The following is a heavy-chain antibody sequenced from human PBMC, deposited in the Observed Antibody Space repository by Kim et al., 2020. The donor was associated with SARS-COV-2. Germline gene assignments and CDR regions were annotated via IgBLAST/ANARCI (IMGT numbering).Heavy chain of an antibody. D-gene: IGHD6-13*01. CDR2: ISSNGGST. CDR3: VKDPSGSSSCHGVGDY. J-gene: IGHJ4*02. CDR1: GFTFSSYA. V-gene: IGHV3-64D*09. Sequence: GGSLRLSCSASGFTFSSYAMHWVRQAPGKGLEYVSAISSNGGSTYYADSVKGRFTISRDNSKNTLYLQMSSLRAEDTAVYYCVKDPSGSSSCHGVGDYWGQGTPVTVSS.